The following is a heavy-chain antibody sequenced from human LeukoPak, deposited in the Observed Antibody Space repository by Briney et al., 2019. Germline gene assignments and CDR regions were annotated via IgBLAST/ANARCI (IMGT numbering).Heavy chain of an antibody. Sequence: SETLSLTCTVSGGSISSGDYYWSWIRQPPGKGLEWIGYIYYSGSTNYNPSLKSRVTISVDTSKNQFSLKLSSVTAADTAVYYCARESHDYYDSSGYPDYWGQGTLVTVSS. CDR2: IYYSGST. J-gene: IGHJ4*02. V-gene: IGHV4-61*08. D-gene: IGHD3-22*01. CDR1: GGSISSGDYY. CDR3: ARESHDYYDSSGYPDY.